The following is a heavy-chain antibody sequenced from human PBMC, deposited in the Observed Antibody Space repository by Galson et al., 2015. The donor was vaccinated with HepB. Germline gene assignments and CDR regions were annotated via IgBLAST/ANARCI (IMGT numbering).Heavy chain of an antibody. J-gene: IGHJ5*02. Sequence: SLRLSCAASGFTFSSYSMNWVRQAPGKGLEWVSSISSSSSYIYYADSVKGRYTISRDNAKNSLYLQMNSLRAEDTAVYYCARDGCSSTSCYARGWFDPWGQGTLVTVSS. V-gene: IGHV3-21*01. CDR2: ISSSSSYI. CDR1: GFTFSSYS. CDR3: ARDGCSSTSCYARGWFDP. D-gene: IGHD2-2*01.